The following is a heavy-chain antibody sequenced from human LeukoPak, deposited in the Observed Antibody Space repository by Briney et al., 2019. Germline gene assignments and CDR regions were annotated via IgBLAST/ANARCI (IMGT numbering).Heavy chain of an antibody. CDR3: ARRTCSGGSCLDAFDI. Sequence: GESLKISCKGSGYSFTNYWISWVRQMPGKGLEWMGRIDPSDSYTNYSPSFQGHATISADKSISTAYLQWSSLKASDTAMYYCARRTCSGGSCLDAFDIWGQGTMVTVSS. J-gene: IGHJ3*02. CDR2: IDPSDSYT. CDR1: GYSFTNYW. V-gene: IGHV5-10-1*01. D-gene: IGHD2-15*01.